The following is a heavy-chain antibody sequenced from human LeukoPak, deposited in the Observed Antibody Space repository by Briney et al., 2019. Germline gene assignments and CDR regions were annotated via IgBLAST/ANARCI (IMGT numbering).Heavy chain of an antibody. Sequence: PEGSLRLSCAASGFTFSDYYMSWIRQAPGKGLEWVSYISNSGSTIYYAVSVKGRFTISRDNAKNSLYLQMNSLRAEDTAVYYCARDLWHNWNYRTDYWGQGTLVTVSS. CDR2: ISNSGSTI. V-gene: IGHV3-11*01. CDR3: ARDLWHNWNYRTDY. J-gene: IGHJ4*02. CDR1: GFTFSDYY. D-gene: IGHD1-7*01.